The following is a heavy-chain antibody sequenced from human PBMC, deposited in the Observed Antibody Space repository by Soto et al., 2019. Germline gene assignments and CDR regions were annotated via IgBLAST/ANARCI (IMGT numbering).Heavy chain of an antibody. V-gene: IGHV1-18*01. CDR2: IRPDSGNT. J-gene: IGHJ4*02. CDR1: GYTFSSYG. D-gene: IGHD1-26*01. Sequence: ASVKVSCKASGYTFSSYGISWVRQAPGQGLEWMGWIRPDSGNTDYAQKFEGRVTMTADTSTSTAYMELRSLRSDDTAVYYCARFYSGSVFDYWGQGTLVTVSS. CDR3: ARFYSGSVFDY.